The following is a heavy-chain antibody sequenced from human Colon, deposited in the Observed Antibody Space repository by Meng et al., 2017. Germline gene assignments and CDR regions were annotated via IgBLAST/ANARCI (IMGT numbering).Heavy chain of an antibody. Sequence: SETLSLTCTVSGGSVSSGSYYWSWIRQPPGKGLEWIGYIYYSGSTNYNPSLKSRVTISVDTSKNQFCLKLSSVTAADTAVYYCAREDIVVVPAAFDYWGQGTLVTVSS. V-gene: IGHV4-61*01. CDR3: AREDIVVVPAAFDY. CDR1: GGSVSSGSYY. D-gene: IGHD2-2*01. CDR2: IYYSGST. J-gene: IGHJ4*02.